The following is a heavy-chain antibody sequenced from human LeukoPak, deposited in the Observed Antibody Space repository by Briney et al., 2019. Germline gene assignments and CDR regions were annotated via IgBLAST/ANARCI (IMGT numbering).Heavy chain of an antibody. CDR3: ARDKAKYCSSTSCPRLFDY. D-gene: IGHD2-2*01. J-gene: IGHJ4*02. V-gene: IGHV4-4*07. CDR2: IYTSRSA. Sequence: PSDTLSLTCTVSGGSISRYYWSGIRQPAGKGLEWIGRIYTSRSANYNPSLQTRVTMSLDTSKNQLSLKLSSVTAADTAVYYCARDKAKYCSSTSCPRLFDYWGQGTLVTVSS. CDR1: GGSISRYY.